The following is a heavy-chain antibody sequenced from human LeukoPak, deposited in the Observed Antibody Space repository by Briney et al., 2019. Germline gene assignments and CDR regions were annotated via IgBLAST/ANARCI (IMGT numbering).Heavy chain of an antibody. Sequence: RSGGSLRLSCAASRFTFNSYAMSWVRQAPGKGLEWVSAISGSGGSTYYADSVKGRFTISRDNSKNTLYLQMNSLRAEDTAVYYCAKDQGGDEWFGELLGRYYYYGMDVWGQGTTVTVSS. V-gene: IGHV3-23*01. CDR1: RFTFNSYA. CDR2: ISGSGGST. CDR3: AKDQGGDEWFGELLGRYYYYGMDV. D-gene: IGHD3-10*01. J-gene: IGHJ6*02.